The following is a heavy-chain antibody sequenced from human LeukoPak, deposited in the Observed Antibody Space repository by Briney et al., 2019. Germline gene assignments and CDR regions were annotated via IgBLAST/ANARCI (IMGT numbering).Heavy chain of an antibody. CDR1: GFTFSSYG. CDR2: IRYDGSNK. V-gene: IGHV3-30*02. Sequence: GGSLRLSCAASGFTFSSYGMHWVRQAPGKGLEWVAFIRYDGSNKYYADSVEGRFTISRDNSKNTLYLQMNSLRAEDTAVYYCAKVGYCSGGSCFYYYYGMDVWGQGTTVTVSS. D-gene: IGHD2-15*01. CDR3: AKVGYCSGGSCFYYYYGMDV. J-gene: IGHJ6*02.